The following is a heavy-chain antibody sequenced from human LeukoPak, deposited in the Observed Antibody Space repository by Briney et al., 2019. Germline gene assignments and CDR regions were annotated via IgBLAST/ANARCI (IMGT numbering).Heavy chain of an antibody. CDR1: GGSLSSGSYY. J-gene: IGHJ4*02. CDR3: ARDSPYYYGSGSPY. Sequence: PSETQSLTCTVSGGSLSSGSYYWSWIRQPPGKGLEWIGYIYYSGSTNYNPSLKSRVTISVDTSKNQFSLKLSSVTAADTAVYYCARDSPYYYGSGSPYWGQGTLVTVSS. CDR2: IYYSGST. D-gene: IGHD3-10*01. V-gene: IGHV4-61*01.